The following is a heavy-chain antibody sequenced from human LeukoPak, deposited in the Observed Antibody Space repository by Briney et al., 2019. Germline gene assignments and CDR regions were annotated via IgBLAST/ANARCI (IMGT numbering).Heavy chain of an antibody. D-gene: IGHD1-14*01. CDR1: GFTLSDYY. CDR3: ARRPDFIDP. J-gene: IGHJ5*02. V-gene: IGHV3-11*01. CDR2: SSSSSSTI. Sequence: GGSLRLSCAACGFTLSDYYMSWIRQAPGKGLEWVSYSSSSSSTIYYADSVKGRFAISRDNAKNSLYLQMNSLRAEETAVYYCARRPDFIDPWGQGTLVTVSS.